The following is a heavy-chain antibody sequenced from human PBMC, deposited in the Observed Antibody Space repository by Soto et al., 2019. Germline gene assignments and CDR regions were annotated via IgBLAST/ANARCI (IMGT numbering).Heavy chain of an antibody. V-gene: IGHV3-74*01. CDR2: IDSDGSST. D-gene: IGHD6-25*01. J-gene: IGHJ4*02. CDR3: TREVSAVFDY. Sequence: EAQLVESGGGLVQPGGSLRLSCTASGLTFSNYWVHWVRQTPGKGLVWVSRIDSDGSSTTYADSVKGRFTISRDNAKNTLYLQMNSLRAEDTAVYYCTREVSAVFDYWGQGTLVTVSP. CDR1: GLTFSNYW.